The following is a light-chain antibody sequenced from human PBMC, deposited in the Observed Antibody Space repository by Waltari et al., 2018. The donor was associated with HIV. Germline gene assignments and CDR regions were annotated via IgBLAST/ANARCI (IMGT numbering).Light chain of an antibody. Sequence: QSVLTQPPSASGTPGQRVTISCSGRNSNIGSNSVSWYQQVPGTAPKLLIYGNSQRPAGVPDRFSGSKSGNSASLAISGLRSEYEADYYCAAWDDSVNGDVIFGGGTKLTVL. J-gene: IGLJ2*01. CDR2: GNS. CDR1: NSNIGSNS. V-gene: IGLV1-44*01. CDR3: AAWDDSVNGDVI.